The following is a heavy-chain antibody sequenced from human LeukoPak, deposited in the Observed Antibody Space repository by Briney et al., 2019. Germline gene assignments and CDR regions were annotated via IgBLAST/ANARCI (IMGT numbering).Heavy chain of an antibody. Sequence: ASVKVSCKACGGTVISYAISGVRQAPGRGGEWMGRIIPILGIANYAQKFQGRVTITADKSTSTAYMELSSLRSEDTAVYYCARGMVRGVIMGDAFDIWGQGTMVTVSS. CDR3: ARGMVRGVIMGDAFDI. D-gene: IGHD3-10*01. CDR2: IIPILGIA. V-gene: IGHV1-69*04. CDR1: GGTVISYA. J-gene: IGHJ3*02.